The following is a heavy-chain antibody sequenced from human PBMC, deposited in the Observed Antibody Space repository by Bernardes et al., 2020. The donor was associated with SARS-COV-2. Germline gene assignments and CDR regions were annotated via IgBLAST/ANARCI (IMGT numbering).Heavy chain of an antibody. CDR1: GGSMTSSTFN. J-gene: IGHJ6*02. V-gene: IGHV4-39*01. D-gene: IGHD1-1*01. CDR2: IHYSGYT. Sequence: SETLSLTCSVSGGSMTSSTFNWEWLLQSPDKGLEFIGRIHYSGYTDYNPSLKSRVTMSVDTSKNEFSLNLRSVTAADTAVYYCHHADYNFAFDLWGQGTAVAVSS. CDR3: HHADYNFAFDL.